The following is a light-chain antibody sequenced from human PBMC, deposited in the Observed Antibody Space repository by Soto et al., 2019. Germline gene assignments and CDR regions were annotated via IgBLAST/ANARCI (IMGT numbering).Light chain of an antibody. V-gene: IGKV3D-15*01. CDR1: QSISSN. CDR3: QQYNNWPPGT. J-gene: IGKJ1*01. CDR2: GAS. Sequence: EIVMTQSPVTLSVSPGERATLSCRASQSISSNLAWYQQKAGQAPRLLIYGASTRATGIPDRFSGSGSGTEFTLTISSLQSEDFAVYYCQQYNNWPPGTFGQGTKVEIK.